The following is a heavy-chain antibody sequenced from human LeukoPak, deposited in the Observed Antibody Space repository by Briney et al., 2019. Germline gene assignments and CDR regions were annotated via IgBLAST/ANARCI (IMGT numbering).Heavy chain of an antibody. Sequence: ASVKVSCKASGYTFTGYYLHWVRQAPGQGLEWMGCVNPNSGDTNYAQKFQGSVTMTRDTSISTAYMELSRLRSDDTAVYYCARERVYWHYYDSSGYFRVNDYWGQGTLVTVSS. CDR3: ARERVYWHYYDSSGYFRVNDY. J-gene: IGHJ4*02. CDR2: VNPNSGDT. D-gene: IGHD3-22*01. V-gene: IGHV1-2*02. CDR1: GYTFTGYY.